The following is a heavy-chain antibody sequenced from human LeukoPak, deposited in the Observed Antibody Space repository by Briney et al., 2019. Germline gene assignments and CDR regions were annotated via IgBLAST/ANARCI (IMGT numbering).Heavy chain of an antibody. J-gene: IGHJ4*02. CDR2: IIPIFGTA. CDR3: ARGGDYGKHTLDY. CDR1: GGTFSSYA. D-gene: IGHD4-17*01. V-gene: IGHV1-69*06. Sequence: SVKVSCKASGGTFSSYAISWVRQAPGQGLEWMGGIIPIFGTANYAQKFQGRVTITADKSTSTVYMELSSLRSEDTAVYYCARGGDYGKHTLDYWGQGTLVTVSS.